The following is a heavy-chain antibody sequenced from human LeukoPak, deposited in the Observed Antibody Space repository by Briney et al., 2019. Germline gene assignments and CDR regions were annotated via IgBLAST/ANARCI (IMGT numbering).Heavy chain of an antibody. CDR1: GFTVSSNY. CDR3: AKARIAAAGTGAFDV. CDR2: IYSGGST. Sequence: GGSLRLSCAASGFTVSSNYMSWVRQAPGKGLEWVSVIYSGGSTYYADSVKGRFTISRDNSENSLYLQMDSLRDEDTAVYYCAKARIAAAGTGAFDVWGQGTMVTVSS. J-gene: IGHJ3*01. V-gene: IGHV3-53*01. D-gene: IGHD6-13*01.